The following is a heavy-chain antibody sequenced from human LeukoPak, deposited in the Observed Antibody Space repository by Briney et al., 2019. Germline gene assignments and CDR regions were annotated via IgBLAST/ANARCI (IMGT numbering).Heavy chain of an antibody. CDR3: ARRLGYCSGGSCPNWFDP. CDR1: GGSITSGGHY. Sequence: SETLSLTCTVSGGSITSGGHYWSWIRQHPGKGLEWIGYMYFIGSTNYNPSLRSRLTISMDMSANQFSLKLSSVTAADTAVYYCARRLGYCSGGSCPNWFDPWGQGTLVTVSS. CDR2: MYFIGST. J-gene: IGHJ5*02. V-gene: IGHV4-31*03. D-gene: IGHD2-15*01.